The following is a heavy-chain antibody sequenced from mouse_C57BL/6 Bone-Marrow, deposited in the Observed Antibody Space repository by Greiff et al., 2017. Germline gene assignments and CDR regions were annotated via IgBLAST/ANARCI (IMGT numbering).Heavy chain of an antibody. Sequence: EVQVVESGGGLVKPGGSLKLSCAASGFTFSDYGMHWVSQAPEKGLEWVAYISSGSSTIYYADTVKGRFTISRDNAKNTLFLQMTSLRSEDTAMYYCARPLYYGNYWFAYWGQGTLVTVSA. D-gene: IGHD2-1*01. V-gene: IGHV5-17*01. CDR3: ARPLYYGNYWFAY. CDR1: GFTFSDYG. CDR2: ISSGSSTI. J-gene: IGHJ3*01.